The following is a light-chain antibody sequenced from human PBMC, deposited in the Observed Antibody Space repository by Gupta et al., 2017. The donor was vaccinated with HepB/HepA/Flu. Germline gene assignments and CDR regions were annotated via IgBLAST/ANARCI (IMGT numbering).Light chain of an antibody. CDR1: SSDVGTYNS. Sequence: QSALTQPASVSGSPGQSINISCTGTSSDVGTYNSVSWYQQHPGKAPKLMIFDVSNRPSGVSDLFSGSKSVNTASLTISVLQAEDEADYYCSSYTSTITVVFGGGTRLTVL. V-gene: IGLV2-14*03. CDR3: SSYTSTITVV. CDR2: DVS. J-gene: IGLJ2*01.